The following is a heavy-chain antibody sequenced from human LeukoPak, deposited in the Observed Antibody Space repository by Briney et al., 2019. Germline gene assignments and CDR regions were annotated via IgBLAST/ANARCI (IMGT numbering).Heavy chain of an antibody. Sequence: SVKVSCKASGGTFSSYTISWVRQAPGRGREWMGGIITIFGIANYAQKFQGRVTITADKSTSTAYVELRSLRSEDTAVYYCARDPPRIVGTTIADPWGQGTLVTVSS. CDR1: GGTFSSYT. V-gene: IGHV1-69*17. CDR3: ARDPPRIVGTTIADP. J-gene: IGHJ5*02. D-gene: IGHD2-21*01. CDR2: IITIFGIA.